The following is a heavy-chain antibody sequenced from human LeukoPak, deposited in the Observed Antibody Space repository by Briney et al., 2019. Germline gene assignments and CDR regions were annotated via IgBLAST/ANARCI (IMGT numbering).Heavy chain of an antibody. D-gene: IGHD1-1*01. V-gene: IGHV1-69*05. CDR3: ARSSRGWNDVDY. J-gene: IGHJ4*02. Sequence: SVKVSCKASGGTFSSYAISWVRQAPGQGLKWMGRIIPIFGTANYAQKFQGRVTITTDESTSSAYMELSSLRSEDTAVYYCARSSRGWNDVDYWGQGTLVTVSS. CDR2: IIPIFGTA. CDR1: GGTFSSYA.